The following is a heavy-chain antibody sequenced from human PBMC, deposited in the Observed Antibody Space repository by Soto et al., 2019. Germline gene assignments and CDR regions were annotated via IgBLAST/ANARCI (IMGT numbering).Heavy chain of an antibody. CDR1: GGAFSIYG. V-gene: IGHV1-18*01. CDR2: ISAYNGNT. Sequence: GASVKVSCTDSGGAFSIYGISWVRQAPGQGLEWMGWISAYNGNTNYAQKLQGRVTMTTDTSTSTAYMELRSLRSDDTAVYYCARSIHYYDSSGSLDYWGQGTLVTVSS. CDR3: ARSIHYYDSSGSLDY. J-gene: IGHJ4*02. D-gene: IGHD3-22*01.